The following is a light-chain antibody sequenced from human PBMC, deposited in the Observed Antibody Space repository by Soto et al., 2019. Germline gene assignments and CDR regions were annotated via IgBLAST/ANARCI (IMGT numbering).Light chain of an antibody. CDR1: QSISSY. Sequence: DIQMTQSPSSLSASVGDRVTITCRASQSISSYLNWYQQKPGKAPKLLIDAASSLHSGVPSRFRGSGAGADFSRPISRLQPEDFATYDCLQSYSTPITVGQGTRLEIK. J-gene: IGKJ5*01. CDR2: AAS. V-gene: IGKV1-39*01. CDR3: LQSYSTPIT.